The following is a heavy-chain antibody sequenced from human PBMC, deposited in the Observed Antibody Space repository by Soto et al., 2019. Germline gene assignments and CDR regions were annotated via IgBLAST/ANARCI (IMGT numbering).Heavy chain of an antibody. Sequence: VQLQESGPGLVKPSETLSLTCAVSGGSRYDENWWSWARQPPGKGLKWIGEIFHSGGTSYNPSLKSRLTLSVDKSKNQFSLMLTSVTAAHTAVYYCARGADPSGNYFWTLDNWGRGTLVTVS. V-gene: IGHV4-4*02. J-gene: IGHJ4*02. CDR2: IFHSGGT. CDR3: ARGADPSGNYFWTLDN. CDR1: GGSRYDENW. D-gene: IGHD3-10*01.